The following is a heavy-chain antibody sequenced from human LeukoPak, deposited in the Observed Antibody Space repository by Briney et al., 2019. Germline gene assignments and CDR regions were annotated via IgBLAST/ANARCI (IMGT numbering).Heavy chain of an antibody. Sequence: PSETLSLTCAVYGGSFSGYYWSWIRQPPGKGLEWIGEINHSGSTNYNPSLKSRVTMSVDTSKNQFSLKLSSVTAADTAVYYCARGGGNFDYWGQGTLVTVSS. CDR1: GGSFSGYY. CDR2: INHSGST. CDR3: ARGGGNFDY. J-gene: IGHJ4*02. V-gene: IGHV4-34*01. D-gene: IGHD3-16*01.